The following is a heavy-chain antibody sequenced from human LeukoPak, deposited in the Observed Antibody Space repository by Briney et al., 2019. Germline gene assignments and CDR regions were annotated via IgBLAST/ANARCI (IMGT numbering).Heavy chain of an antibody. CDR1: GFTFSDYY. CDR2: ISSSGSTI. J-gene: IGHJ4*02. V-gene: IGHV3-11*04. D-gene: IGHD3-22*01. CDR3: ARDIYYYDSSGYYFPGGGDY. Sequence: SGGSLRLSCAASGFTFSDYYMSWIRQAPGKGLEWVSYISSSGSTIYYADSVKGRFTISRDNAKNSLYLQMNSLRAEDTAVYYCARDIYYYDSSGYYFPGGGDYWGQGTLVTVSS.